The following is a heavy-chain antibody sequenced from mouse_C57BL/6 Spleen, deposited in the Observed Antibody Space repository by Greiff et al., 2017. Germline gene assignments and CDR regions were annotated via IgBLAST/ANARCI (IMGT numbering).Heavy chain of an antibody. J-gene: IGHJ2*01. CDR3: ARHYVSALGYFDY. CDR1: GYTFTSYW. D-gene: IGHD1-1*01. CDR2: IDPSDSYT. V-gene: IGHV1-50*01. Sequence: QVQLKQPGAELVMPGASVKLSCKASGYTFTSYWMQWVKQRPGQGLEWIGEIDPSDSYTNYNQKFKGKATLTVDTSSSTAYMQLSSLTSEDSAVYYCARHYVSALGYFDYWGQGTTLTVSS.